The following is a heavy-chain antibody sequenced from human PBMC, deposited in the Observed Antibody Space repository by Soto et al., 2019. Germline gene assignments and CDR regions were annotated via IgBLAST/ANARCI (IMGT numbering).Heavy chain of an antibody. J-gene: IGHJ4*02. CDR3: ARLEPDLRFLDRPPFMIDY. CDR1: GYSFTSYW. D-gene: IGHD3-3*01. Sequence: PGESLKISCKGSGYSFTSYWIGWVRQMPGKGLEWMGIIYPGDSDTRYSLSFQGQVTISADKSNSTAYLQWSSLKASDTAMYYCARLEPDLRFLDRPPFMIDYWGQGTLVTVSS. V-gene: IGHV5-51*01. CDR2: IYPGDSDT.